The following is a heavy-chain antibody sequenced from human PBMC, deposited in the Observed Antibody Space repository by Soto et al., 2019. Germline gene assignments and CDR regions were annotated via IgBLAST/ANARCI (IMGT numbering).Heavy chain of an antibody. V-gene: IGHV4-59*01. Sequence: SETLSLTCTVSGGSISGSYWSWIRQTPGKVLEWVGYIHYSGSTNYNPSLKSRVTMSVDSAKNQFSLKLSSVTAADTAVYYCARSPYDFWSGYYSSYGMDVWGQGPTVTV. CDR3: ARSPYDFWSGYYSSYGMDV. D-gene: IGHD3-3*01. J-gene: IGHJ6*02. CDR2: IHYSGST. CDR1: GGSISGSY.